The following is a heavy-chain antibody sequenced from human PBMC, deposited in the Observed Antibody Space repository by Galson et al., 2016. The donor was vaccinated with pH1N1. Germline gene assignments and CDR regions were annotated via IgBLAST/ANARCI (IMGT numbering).Heavy chain of an antibody. CDR3: AKGGRVGTYAYYYAMDV. J-gene: IGHJ6*02. CDR1: GFIFSSYA. Sequence: LRLSCAASGFIFSSYAMTCVRQAPGRGLEWFSSISAGSTATFYADSVKGRLTNSRDNPKNSLYRQMNSLGADDTAVDYWAKGGRVGTYAYYYAMDVWGQGTTVTVSS. V-gene: IGHV3-23*01. D-gene: IGHD1/OR15-1a*01. CDR2: ISAGSTAT.